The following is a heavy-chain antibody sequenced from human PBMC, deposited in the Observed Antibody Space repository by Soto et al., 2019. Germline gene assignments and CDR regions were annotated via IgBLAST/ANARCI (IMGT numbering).Heavy chain of an antibody. Sequence: QGQLVESGGGVVQPGRSLRLSCAASGFTFSSHGMHWVRQAPGKGLEWVAVTSYDGGNKYYADSVKGRFIISRDNSKNTLYLQMDSLRAEDTAVYYCAKDDGYYYYGMDVWGQGTTVTVSS. CDR3: AKDDGYYYYGMDV. CDR1: GFTFSSHG. J-gene: IGHJ6*02. CDR2: TSYDGGNK. V-gene: IGHV3-30*18.